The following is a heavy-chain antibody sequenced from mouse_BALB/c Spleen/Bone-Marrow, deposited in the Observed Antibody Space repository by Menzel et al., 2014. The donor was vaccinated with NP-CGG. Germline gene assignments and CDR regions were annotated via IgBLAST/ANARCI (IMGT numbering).Heavy chain of an antibody. CDR1: GDSITSSY. J-gene: IGHJ2*01. V-gene: IGHV3-8*02. Sequence: EVQLVESGPSLVKPSQTLSLTCSVTGDSITSSYWNWIRKFPGNKLEYMGYISYSGNAYYNPSLKSRISLTRDTSKNXYYLQLNSVTTKDTATYFCARGNGYHFDYWGQGTTLTVSS. CDR3: ARGNGYHFDY. CDR2: ISYSGNA. D-gene: IGHD1-2*01.